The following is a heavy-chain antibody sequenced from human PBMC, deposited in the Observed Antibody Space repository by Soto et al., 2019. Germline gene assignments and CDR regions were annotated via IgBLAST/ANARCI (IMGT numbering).Heavy chain of an antibody. V-gene: IGHV4-31*03. CDR2: MYYSGNT. CDR3: ARALGPLIYGGNPYLDH. J-gene: IGHJ4*02. D-gene: IGHD4-17*01. Sequence: QMQLQESGPGLVKPSQTLSLTCTVSGGPIGSGGSYWSWIRQHPGKGLEWLGYMYYSGNTYYNPCLQTRVSISLDTSKNQCSLNLSSVTAADTSVYYCARALGPLIYGGNPYLDHWGQVTLVTVSS. CDR1: GGPIGSGGSY.